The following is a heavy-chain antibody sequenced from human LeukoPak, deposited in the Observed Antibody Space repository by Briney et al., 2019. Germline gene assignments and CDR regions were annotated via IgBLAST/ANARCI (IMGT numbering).Heavy chain of an antibody. CDR1: GGSISSYY. V-gene: IGHV4-59*01. D-gene: IGHD3-3*01. CDR2: IYYTWST. CDR3: AGGRFLDAFDI. J-gene: IGHJ3*02. Sequence: SSETLSLTCTVSGGSISSYYWNWIRQPPGKGLEWIGYIYYTWSTKYKPSLESRFTISVDTTKNQFSLKLSSVTAADTAVYYCAGGRFLDAFDIWGQGTMVTVSS.